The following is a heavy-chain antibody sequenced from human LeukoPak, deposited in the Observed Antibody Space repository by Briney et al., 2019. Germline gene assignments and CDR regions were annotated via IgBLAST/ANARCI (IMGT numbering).Heavy chain of an antibody. D-gene: IGHD1-14*01. J-gene: IGHJ4*02. Sequence: GGSLRLSCAASGFTFGPFWMNWVRQAPGKGLVWVSRINSDGRTTNYADSVKGRFTISRDNAKNMVYLQMNSLRVEDTAVYYCVRDQGRYFFDYWGQGTLVTVSS. CDR3: VRDQGRYFFDY. CDR2: INSDGRTT. CDR1: GFTFGPFW. V-gene: IGHV3-74*01.